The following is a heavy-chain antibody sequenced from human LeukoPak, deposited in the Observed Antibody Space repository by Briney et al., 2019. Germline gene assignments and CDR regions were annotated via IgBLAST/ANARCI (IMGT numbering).Heavy chain of an antibody. CDR2: INPNSGDS. CDR1: GYTFTGYY. V-gene: IGHV1-2*06. J-gene: IGHJ4*02. CDR3: VTYYYGSGSYYGGDYFDY. Sequence: ASVKVSCKASGYTFTGYYLYWVRQAPGQGLEWMGRINPNSGDSNYAQKFQGRVTMTRDTSISTAYMELRRLRSDDTPVYYCVTYYYGSGSYYGGDYFDYWGQGTLVTVSS. D-gene: IGHD3-10*01.